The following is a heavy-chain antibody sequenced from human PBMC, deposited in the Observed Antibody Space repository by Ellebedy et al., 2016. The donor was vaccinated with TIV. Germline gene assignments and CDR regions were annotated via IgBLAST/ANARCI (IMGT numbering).Heavy chain of an antibody. Sequence: ASVKVSXXASGYTFTSYDINWVRQATGQELEWMGWVNPNSGNTGYAQKFQGRVTMTRNTSISTAYMELSSLRSEDTAVYYCARVDYYDNSGNHLNGMDVWGQGTTVTVSS. J-gene: IGHJ6*02. D-gene: IGHD3-22*01. CDR3: ARVDYYDNSGNHLNGMDV. V-gene: IGHV1-8*01. CDR1: GYTFTSYD. CDR2: VNPNSGNT.